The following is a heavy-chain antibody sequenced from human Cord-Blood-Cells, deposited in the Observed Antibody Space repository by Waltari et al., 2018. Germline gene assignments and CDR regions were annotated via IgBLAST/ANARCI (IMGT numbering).Heavy chain of an antibody. D-gene: IGHD5-12*01. Sequence: QVQLVQSGAEGKKPGSSVKVSCKASGGTFSSSAISWVRQAPGQGLEWMGGIIPIFGTANYAQKFQGRVTITADESTSTAYMELSSLRSEDTAVYYCARGGYSGYDQGWFDPWGQGTLVTVSS. CDR2: IIPIFGTA. CDR1: GGTFSSSA. J-gene: IGHJ5*02. V-gene: IGHV1-69*01. CDR3: ARGGYSGYDQGWFDP.